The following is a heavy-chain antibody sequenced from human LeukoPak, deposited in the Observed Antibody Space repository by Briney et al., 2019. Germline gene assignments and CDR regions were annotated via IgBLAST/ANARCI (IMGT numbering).Heavy chain of an antibody. CDR3: AKLIAATGTGY. CDR2: FSGGGGST. Sequence: GGSLRLSCAASGFTFSSYAMSWVRQAPGKGLEWVSAFSGGGGSTYYADPVKGRFTISRDNSRNTLYLQMNSLRAEDTAVYYCAKLIAATGTGYWGQGTLVTVSS. D-gene: IGHD6-13*01. J-gene: IGHJ4*02. V-gene: IGHV3-23*01. CDR1: GFTFSSYA.